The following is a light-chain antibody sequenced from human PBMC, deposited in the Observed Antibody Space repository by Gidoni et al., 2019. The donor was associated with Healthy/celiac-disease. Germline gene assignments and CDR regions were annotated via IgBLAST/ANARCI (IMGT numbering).Light chain of an antibody. CDR2: GAS. CDR3: QQYGSSPPIT. Sequence: EIVLTQSPGTLSLSPGERATLSCRASQRVSSSYLAWYQQKPGQAPRLLIYGASSRATGIPDRCSGSGSGTDFTLTISRLEPEDFAVYYCQQYGSSPPITFGQGTRLEIK. J-gene: IGKJ5*01. V-gene: IGKV3-20*01. CDR1: QRVSSSY.